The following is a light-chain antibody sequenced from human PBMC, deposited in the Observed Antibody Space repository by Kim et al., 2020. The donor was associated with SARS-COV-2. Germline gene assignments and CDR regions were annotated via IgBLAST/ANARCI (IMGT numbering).Light chain of an antibody. CDR1: QNSNSH. J-gene: IGKJ3*01. CDR2: AAS. Sequence: ASVGDRVTITRRTSQNSNSHLTWYHQKPVRAPKLLIYAASTLQGGVPSRFSGSGSETDFTLTISSLQPEDFATYFCQQTYIPPVTFGPGTKVDIK. CDR3: QQTYIPPVT. V-gene: IGKV1-39*01.